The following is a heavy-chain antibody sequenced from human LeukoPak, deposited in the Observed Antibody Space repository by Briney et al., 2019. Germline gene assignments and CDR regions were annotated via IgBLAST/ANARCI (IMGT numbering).Heavy chain of an antibody. CDR3: ARSYDILTGFGTTDAFDI. CDR2: MNPNSGNT. CDR1: GYTFTSYD. Sequence: GASVKVSCKASGYTFTSYDINWVRQATGQGLEWTGWMNPNSGNTGYAQKFQGRVTMTRNTSISTAYMELSSLRSEDTAVYYCARSYDILTGFGTTDAFDIWGQGTMVTVSS. D-gene: IGHD3-9*01. V-gene: IGHV1-8*01. J-gene: IGHJ3*02.